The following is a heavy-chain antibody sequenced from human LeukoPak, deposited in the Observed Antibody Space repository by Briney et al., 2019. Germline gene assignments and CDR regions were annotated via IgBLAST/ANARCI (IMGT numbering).Heavy chain of an antibody. V-gene: IGHV3-30*03. D-gene: IGHD4-17*01. J-gene: IGHJ4*02. CDR3: ARVKSPATDYGDLGY. CDR1: GFTFSSYG. CDR2: ISYDGSNK. Sequence: PRRTPRPSCAASGFTFSSYGMHWVPHAPRKGQEWGALISYDGSNKYYADSVKGRCTISRDTSKNTLYLQMNSLRAEDTAVYYCARVKSPATDYGDLGYWGQGTLVTVSS.